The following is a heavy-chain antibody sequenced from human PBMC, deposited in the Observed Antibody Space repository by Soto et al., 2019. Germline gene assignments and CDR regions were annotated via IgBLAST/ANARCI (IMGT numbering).Heavy chain of an antibody. D-gene: IGHD3-22*01. CDR2: IYYSGST. Sequence: SETLSLTCTVSGGSISGYYWSWIRQPPGKGLEWIGYIYYSGSTIYNPSLKSRVTISVDTSKNQFSLKLSSVTAADTAVYSCARARYDSSGYYYFDYWGQGTLVTVSS. CDR3: ARARYDSSGYYYFDY. CDR1: GGSISGYY. J-gene: IGHJ4*02. V-gene: IGHV4-59*01.